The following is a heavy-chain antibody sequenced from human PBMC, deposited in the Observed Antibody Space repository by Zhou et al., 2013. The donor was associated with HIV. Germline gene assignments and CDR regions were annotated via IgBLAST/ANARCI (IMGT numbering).Heavy chain of an antibody. J-gene: IGHJ6*01. CDR2: IIPIFGTS. CDR3: AREKLPDVMSEHFYYGVDV. CDR1: GGIFRNYG. V-gene: IGHV1-69*05. Sequence: QVQLVQSGAEVKKPGSSVKVSCKASGGIFRNYGISWVRQAPGQGLEWMGGIIPIFGTSDYAQKFQGRVTLSTDESTSTAYMELRSLKSEDTAIYYCAREKLPDVMSEHFYYGVDVWGQGTTVIVSA. D-gene: IGHD3-16*01.